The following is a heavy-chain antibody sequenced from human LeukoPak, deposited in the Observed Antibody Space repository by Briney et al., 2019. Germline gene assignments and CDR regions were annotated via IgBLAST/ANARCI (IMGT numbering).Heavy chain of an antibody. J-gene: IGHJ6*03. V-gene: IGHV3-43*02. CDR3: AKYGNYDYYFYFYYMDV. D-gene: IGHD4-11*01. CDR1: GFTFYDFA. CDR2: ISGDGRDT. Sequence: GGPLRLSCAASGFTFYDFAMHWVRQAPGKGLEWVSLISGDGRDTYYADSVKGRFTISRDNSKNSLYLQMNSLTTEDTALYYCAKYGNYDYYFYFYYMDVWGNGTTVTVSS.